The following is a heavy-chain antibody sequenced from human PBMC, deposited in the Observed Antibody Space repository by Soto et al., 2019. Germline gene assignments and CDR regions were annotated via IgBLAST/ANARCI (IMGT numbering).Heavy chain of an antibody. CDR1: GYTFTSYG. J-gene: IGHJ4*02. V-gene: IGHV1-18*04. D-gene: IGHD2-15*01. Sequence: ASVKVSCKASGYTFTSYGISWVRQAPRQGLEWMGWISAYNGNTNYAQKLQGRVTMTTDTSTSTAYMELRSLRSDDTAVYYCARDRPRYCSGGSCASNYWGQGTLVTVSS. CDR2: ISAYNGNT. CDR3: ARDRPRYCSGGSCASNY.